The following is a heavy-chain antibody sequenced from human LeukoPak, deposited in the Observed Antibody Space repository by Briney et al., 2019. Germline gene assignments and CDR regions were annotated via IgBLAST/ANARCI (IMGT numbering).Heavy chain of an antibody. CDR3: ARATAAGDYYYGMDV. J-gene: IGHJ6*02. CDR2: IYHSGST. V-gene: IGHV4-34*01. Sequence: SETLSLTCAVYGGSFSGYYWSWIREPPGKGLEWIGEIYHSGSTNYNPSLKSRVTISVDKSKNQFSLKLSSVTAADTAVYYCARATAAGDYYYGMDVWGQGTTVTVSS. D-gene: IGHD6-13*01. CDR1: GGSFSGYY.